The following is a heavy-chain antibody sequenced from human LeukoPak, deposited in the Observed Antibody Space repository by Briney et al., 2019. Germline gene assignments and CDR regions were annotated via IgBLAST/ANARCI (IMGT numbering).Heavy chain of an antibody. D-gene: IGHD3-10*01. CDR2: IYYSGST. CDR1: GGSISSSSYY. J-gene: IGHJ1*01. V-gene: IGHV4-39*01. Sequence: SETLSLTCTVSGGSISSSSYYWGWIRQPPGKGLEWIGSIYYSGSTYYNPSLKSRVTISVDTSKNQFSLKLSSVTAADTAVYDCERSGYGPGSYYGYWGPGTLVTVSS. CDR3: ERSGYGPGSYYGY.